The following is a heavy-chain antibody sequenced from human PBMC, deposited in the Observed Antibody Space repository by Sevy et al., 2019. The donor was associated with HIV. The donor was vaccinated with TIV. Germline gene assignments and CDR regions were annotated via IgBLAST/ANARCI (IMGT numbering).Heavy chain of an antibody. D-gene: IGHD3-3*01. V-gene: IGHV3-7*01. CDR3: VRVGVGSWLPHYYFDY. CDR1: GFTFNMYW. Sequence: GGSLRLSCAASGFTFNMYWMTWVRQAPGKGLEWVANIKKDGSEKYYVDSVKGRFTMSRDNAKNSLYLQMNSLRAEDTGVYYCVRVGVGSWLPHYYFDYWGQGALVTVSS. CDR2: IKKDGSEK. J-gene: IGHJ4*02.